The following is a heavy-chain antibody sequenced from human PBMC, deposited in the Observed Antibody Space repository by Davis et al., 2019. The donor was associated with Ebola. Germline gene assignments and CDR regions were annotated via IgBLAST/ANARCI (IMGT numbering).Heavy chain of an antibody. CDR2: INSDGSST. Sequence: PGGSLRLSCAASGFTFSSYWMHWVRQAPGKGLVWVSRINSDGSSTSYADSVKGRFTISRDNAKNTLYLQMNSLRAEDTAVYYCARVKYDFWSGYFRIGLDYYYMDVWGKGTTVTVSS. CDR1: GFTFSSYW. V-gene: IGHV3-74*01. D-gene: IGHD3-3*01. J-gene: IGHJ6*03. CDR3: ARVKYDFWSGYFRIGLDYYYMDV.